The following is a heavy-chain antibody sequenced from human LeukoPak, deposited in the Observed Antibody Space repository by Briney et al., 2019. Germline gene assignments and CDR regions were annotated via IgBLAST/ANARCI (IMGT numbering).Heavy chain of an antibody. D-gene: IGHD3-16*01. J-gene: IGHJ6*02. Sequence: SETLSLTCTVSGVSISSSSYYWGWIRQPPGKGLEWIGSIYYSGSTYYNPSLKSRVTISVDTSKNQFSLKLSSVTAADTAVYYCARHRRYDGMDVWGQGTTVTVSS. CDR1: GVSISSSSYY. V-gene: IGHV4-39*01. CDR2: IYYSGST. CDR3: ARHRRYDGMDV.